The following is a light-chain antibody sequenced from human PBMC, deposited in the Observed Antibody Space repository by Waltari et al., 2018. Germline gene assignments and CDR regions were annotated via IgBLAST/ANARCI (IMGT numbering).Light chain of an antibody. Sequence: QSVLSQPPSASGTPGQRVSISCSGSASNIGSDTVNWYQHRPGTAPKLLIYRDNLRPSGVPDRFSGSKSGTSASLAISGLQSEDEADYFCTAWDSSLKGLLFGGGTRLTVL. CDR1: ASNIGSDT. CDR3: TAWDSSLKGLL. V-gene: IGLV1-44*01. J-gene: IGLJ2*01. CDR2: RDN.